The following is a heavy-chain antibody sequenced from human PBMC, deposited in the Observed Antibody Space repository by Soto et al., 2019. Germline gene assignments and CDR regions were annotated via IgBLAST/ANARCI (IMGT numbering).Heavy chain of an antibody. V-gene: IGHV4-59*01. D-gene: IGHD5-12*01. CDR2: IYYSGST. Sequence: SETLSLTCTVSGGSISSYYWSWIRQPPGKGLEWIGYIYYSGSTNYNPSLKSRVTISVDTSKNQFPLKLSSVTAADTAVYYCASSGGYDLFDYWGQGTLVTVSS. CDR1: GGSISSYY. J-gene: IGHJ4*02. CDR3: ASSGGYDLFDY.